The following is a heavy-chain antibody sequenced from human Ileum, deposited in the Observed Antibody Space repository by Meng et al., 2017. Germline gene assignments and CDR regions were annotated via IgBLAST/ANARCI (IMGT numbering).Heavy chain of an antibody. CDR2: IKSKTDGGTT. Sequence: GESLKISCAASGFTFSNAWMSWVRQAPGKGLEWVGRIKSKTDGGTTDDAAPVKGRFTISRDDSKNTLYLQMNSLKTEDTAVYYCTIRLEWELTADTDAFDIWGQGTMVTVSS. CDR3: TIRLEWELTADTDAFDI. D-gene: IGHD1-26*01. V-gene: IGHV3-15*01. J-gene: IGHJ3*02. CDR1: GFTFSNAW.